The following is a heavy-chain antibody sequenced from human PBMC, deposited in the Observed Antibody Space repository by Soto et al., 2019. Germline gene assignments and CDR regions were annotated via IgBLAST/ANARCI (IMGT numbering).Heavy chain of an antibody. V-gene: IGHV1-8*01. CDR3: ARTRRGYCSSTSCYGLDI. J-gene: IGHJ3*02. Sequence: ASVKVSCKASGYTFTSYDINWVRQATGQGLEWMGWMNPNSGNTGYAQKFQGRVTMTRNTSISTAYMELSSLRSEDTAVYYCARTRRGYCSSTSCYGLDIWGQGTMVTVSS. D-gene: IGHD2-2*01. CDR1: GYTFTSYD. CDR2: MNPNSGNT.